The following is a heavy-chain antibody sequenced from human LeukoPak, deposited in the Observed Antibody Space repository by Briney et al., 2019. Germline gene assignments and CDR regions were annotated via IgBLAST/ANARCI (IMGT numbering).Heavy chain of an antibody. Sequence: SETLSLTCTVSGGSISSYYWSWIRQPPGKGLEWIGYIYYSGSTNYSPSLKSRVTISVDTSKNQFSLKLSSVTAADTAVYYCVAYYDTAFDIWGQGTMVTVSS. D-gene: IGHD3-22*01. V-gene: IGHV4-59*01. J-gene: IGHJ3*02. CDR1: GGSISSYY. CDR2: IYYSGST. CDR3: VAYYDTAFDI.